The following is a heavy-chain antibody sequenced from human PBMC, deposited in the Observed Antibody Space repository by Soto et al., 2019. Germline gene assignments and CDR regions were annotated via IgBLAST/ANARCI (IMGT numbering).Heavy chain of an antibody. CDR3: ARGGNRYSNVASGVGGFDY. CDR1: GASISSSY. Sequence: PSEPLSLTCTVSGASISSSYWSWIRQSPERGLEWIAYVYHTGATNYNPSLKSRVTISLDTSKGQFSLNLTSLTTADTAVYFCARGGNRYSNVASGVGGFDYWGQGSLVTVSS. V-gene: IGHV4-59*01. J-gene: IGHJ4*02. CDR2: VYHTGAT. D-gene: IGHD5-12*01.